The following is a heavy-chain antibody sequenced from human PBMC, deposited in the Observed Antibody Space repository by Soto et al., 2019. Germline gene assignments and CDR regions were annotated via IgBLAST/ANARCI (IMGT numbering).Heavy chain of an antibody. D-gene: IGHD4-17*01. Sequence: ASVKVSCKASGYTFTSYDINWVRQATGQGLEWMGWMNPNSGNTGYAQKFQGRVTMTRNTSISTAYMELSSLRSEDTAVYYCARGRTTVTLLHPDYYYYGMDVWGQGTTVTVSS. CDR1: GYTFTSYD. CDR3: ARGRTTVTLLHPDYYYYGMDV. CDR2: MNPNSGNT. V-gene: IGHV1-8*01. J-gene: IGHJ6*02.